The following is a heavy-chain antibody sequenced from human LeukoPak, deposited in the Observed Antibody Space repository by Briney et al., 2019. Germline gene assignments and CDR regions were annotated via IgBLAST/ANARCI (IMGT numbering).Heavy chain of an antibody. Sequence: GASVKVSCKASGYTFTGYYMHWVRQAPGQGLEWMGWINPNSGGTNYAQKFQGRVTMTRDTSISTAYMELSRLRSDDTAVYYCATPSSGYWGLGAFDIWGQGTMVTVSS. CDR3: ATPSSGYWGLGAFDI. D-gene: IGHD3-22*01. CDR1: GYTFTGYY. CDR2: INPNSGGT. J-gene: IGHJ3*02. V-gene: IGHV1-2*02.